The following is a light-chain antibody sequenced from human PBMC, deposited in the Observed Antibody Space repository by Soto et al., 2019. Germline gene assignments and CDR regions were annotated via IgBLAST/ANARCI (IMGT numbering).Light chain of an antibody. J-gene: IGKJ4*01. Sequence: EIVMTQSPATLSVSPGERATLSCRASQSVSSDLAWYLQKPGQAPRLLIYGASTRATGIPARFSGSGSGKEFTLIISSLQSEDFVVYYCHQYNNWPLTFGGGTKVEIK. CDR2: GAS. CDR3: HQYNNWPLT. CDR1: QSVSSD. V-gene: IGKV3-15*01.